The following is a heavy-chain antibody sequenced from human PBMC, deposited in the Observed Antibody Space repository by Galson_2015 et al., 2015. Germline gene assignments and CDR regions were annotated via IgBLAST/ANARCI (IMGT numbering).Heavy chain of an antibody. CDR1: GYTFTGYY. V-gene: IGHV1-2*06. Sequence: SVKVSCKASGYTFTGYYMHWVRQAPGQGLEWMGRINPNSGGTNYAQKFQGRVTMTRDTSISTAYMELSRLRSDDTAVYYCARGGLGSTAPCDYWGQGTLVTVSS. CDR2: INPNSGGT. J-gene: IGHJ4*02. D-gene: IGHD2-2*01. CDR3: ARGGLGSTAPCDY.